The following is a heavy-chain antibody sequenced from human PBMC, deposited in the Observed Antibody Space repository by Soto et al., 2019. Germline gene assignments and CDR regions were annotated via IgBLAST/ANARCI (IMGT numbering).Heavy chain of an antibody. D-gene: IGHD3-10*01. CDR2: ISGSVAST. CDR1: GFSFSSYA. V-gene: IGHV3-23*01. Sequence: EVQLLESGGGLVQPGGSLRLSCAASGFSFSSYAMNWVRQAPGKGLEWVSTISGSVASTDYADSVKGRFTISRDNSRNTLDLQMNSLRAEDTAVYYCAKDRGSGSNFYYYYMDVWGKGTTVTVSS. J-gene: IGHJ6*03. CDR3: AKDRGSGSNFYYYYMDV.